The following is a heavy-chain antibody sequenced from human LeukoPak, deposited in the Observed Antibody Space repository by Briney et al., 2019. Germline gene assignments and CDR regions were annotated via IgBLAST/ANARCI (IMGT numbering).Heavy chain of an antibody. CDR1: GGSFSGYH. CDR2: INHSGST. V-gene: IGHV4-34*01. Sequence: SETLSLTCAVYGGSFSGYHWSWLRQPPGKGLEWIGEINHSGSTNYNPSLKSRDTISVDTSKNQFSLKLSSVTAADTAVYYCARDHYYGSSGPHDWGQGTLVTASS. D-gene: IGHD3-22*01. J-gene: IGHJ4*02. CDR3: ARDHYYGSSGPHD.